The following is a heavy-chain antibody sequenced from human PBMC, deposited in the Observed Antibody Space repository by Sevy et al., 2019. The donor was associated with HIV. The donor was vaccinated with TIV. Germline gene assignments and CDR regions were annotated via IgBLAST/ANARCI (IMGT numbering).Heavy chain of an antibody. J-gene: IGHJ6*02. CDR3: ATEAMVRGVTTARMDV. CDR1: GYTLTELS. D-gene: IGHD3-10*01. V-gene: IGHV1-24*01. Sequence: ASVKVSCKVSGYTLTELSMHWVRQAPGKGLEWMGGFDPEDGETSYAQTFQRRVTMTEDTSTDTAYMELSSLRSEDTAVYYCATEAMVRGVTTARMDVWGQGTTVTVSS. CDR2: FDPEDGET.